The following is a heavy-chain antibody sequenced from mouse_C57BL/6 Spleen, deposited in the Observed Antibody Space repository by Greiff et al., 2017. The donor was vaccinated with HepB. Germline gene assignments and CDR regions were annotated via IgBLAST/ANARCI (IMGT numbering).Heavy chain of an antibody. CDR1: GFTFSSYG. Sequence: EVKLMESGGDLVKPGGSLKLSCAASGFTFSSYGMSWVRQTPDKRLEWVATISSGGSYTYYPDSVKGRCTISRDNAKNTLYLQMSSLKSEDTAMYYCARHYYGSSPPFDYWGQGTTLTVSS. CDR3: ARHYYGSSPPFDY. V-gene: IGHV5-6*01. J-gene: IGHJ2*01. CDR2: ISSGGSYT. D-gene: IGHD1-1*01.